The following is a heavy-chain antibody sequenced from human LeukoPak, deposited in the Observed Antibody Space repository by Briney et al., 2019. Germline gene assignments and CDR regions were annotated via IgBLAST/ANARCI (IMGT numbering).Heavy chain of an antibody. D-gene: IGHD3-9*01. CDR1: GFTFSSYE. Sequence: GGSLRLSCAASGFTFSSYEMTWVRQAPGKGLEWVSYIGSSGSTIYYADSVKGRFPISRDNAKNSLYLQMNNLRAEDTAVYYCATGGWLLSYWGQGSLVTVSS. J-gene: IGHJ4*02. V-gene: IGHV3-48*03. CDR3: ATGGWLLSY. CDR2: IGSSGSTI.